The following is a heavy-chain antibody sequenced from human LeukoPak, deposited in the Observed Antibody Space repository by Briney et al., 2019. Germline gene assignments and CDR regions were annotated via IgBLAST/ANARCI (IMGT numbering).Heavy chain of an antibody. CDR2: IKPDGSQK. V-gene: IGHV3-7*01. CDR3: ARDSGSFFVDF. Sequence: GGSLRLSCAASGFSFSTYWMTWLRQAPGKGLEWVANIKPDGSQKYCVDSVKGRFPISRDNAKNSLYLQMNSLRAEDTAVYYCARDSGSFFVDFWGQGTLVTVSS. CDR1: GFSFSTYW. D-gene: IGHD1-26*01. J-gene: IGHJ4*02.